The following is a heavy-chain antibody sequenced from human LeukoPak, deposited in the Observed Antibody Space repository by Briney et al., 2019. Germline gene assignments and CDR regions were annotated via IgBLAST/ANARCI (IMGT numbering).Heavy chain of an antibody. J-gene: IGHJ6*03. CDR1: GYTFTSYG. V-gene: IGHV1-18*01. CDR2: ISAYNGNT. Sequence: ASVKVSCKASGYTFTSYGISWVRQAPGQGLEWMGWISAYNGNTNYAQKFQGRVTMTEDTSTDTAYMELSSLRSEDTAVYYCATALSITMIRVHYMDVWGKGTTVTVSS. D-gene: IGHD3-22*01. CDR3: ATALSITMIRVHYMDV.